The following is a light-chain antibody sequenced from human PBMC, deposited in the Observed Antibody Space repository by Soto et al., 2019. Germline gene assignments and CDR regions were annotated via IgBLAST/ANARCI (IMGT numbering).Light chain of an antibody. Sequence: QSVLTQPASVSGSPGQSITISCTGTSSDVGGYNYVSWYQQHPGKAPKLVIYEVNNRPSGVSTRFSGSKSGNTASLTISGLQAEDEADYYCSSYKSSITYVFGSGTKVTVL. CDR3: SSYKSSITYV. CDR2: EVN. J-gene: IGLJ1*01. V-gene: IGLV2-14*03. CDR1: SSDVGGYNY.